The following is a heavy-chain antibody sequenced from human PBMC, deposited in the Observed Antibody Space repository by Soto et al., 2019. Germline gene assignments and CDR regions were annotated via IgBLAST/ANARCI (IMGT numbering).Heavy chain of an antibody. D-gene: IGHD2-21*01. Sequence: QVQLVESGGGVVQPGRSLGLSCAASGFTFSSYGMHWVRQAPGKGLEWVAVIWYDGTNKYYADSVKGRFTISGDNSKNTLYLQMNSLRAEDTAAYYCARGGLLLDYWGQGTLVTVSS. CDR2: IWYDGTNK. J-gene: IGHJ4*02. CDR3: ARGGLLLDY. V-gene: IGHV3-33*01. CDR1: GFTFSSYG.